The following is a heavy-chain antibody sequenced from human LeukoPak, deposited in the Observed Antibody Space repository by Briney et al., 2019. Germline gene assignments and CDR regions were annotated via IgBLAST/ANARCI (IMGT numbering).Heavy chain of an antibody. CDR2: ISSSSSVI. CDR3: AREDDYNNIDY. V-gene: IGHV3-48*01. Sequence: GGSLRLSCAASGFTFSSYKMNWVRQAPGKGLEWVSYISSSSSVIYYADSVKGRFTISRDNAKNSLFPQMNSLRAEDTAVYYCAREDDYNNIDYWGQGTLVTVSS. D-gene: IGHD4-11*01. CDR1: GFTFSSYK. J-gene: IGHJ4*02.